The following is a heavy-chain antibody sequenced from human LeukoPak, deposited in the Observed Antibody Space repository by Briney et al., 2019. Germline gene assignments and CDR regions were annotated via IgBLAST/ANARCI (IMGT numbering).Heavy chain of an antibody. D-gene: IGHD6-19*01. CDR2: ISGSGGST. CDR3: VKKGNSGWFGTYYFDY. J-gene: IGHJ4*02. CDR1: GFTFSSYA. V-gene: IGHV3-23*01. Sequence: PGGSLRLSCAASGFTFSSYAMSWVRQAPGKGLEWVSAISGSGGSTYYADSVKGRFTISRDNSKNTLYLQMNSLRAEDTAVYYCVKKGNSGWFGTYYFDYWGQGTLVTVSS.